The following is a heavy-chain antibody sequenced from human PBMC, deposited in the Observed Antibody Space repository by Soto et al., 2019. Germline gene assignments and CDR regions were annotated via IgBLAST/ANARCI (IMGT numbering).Heavy chain of an antibody. Sequence: EVQLVESGGGLVKPGGSLRLSCAASGVTFSSYSMNWVRQAPGKGLECVSSIRSSSSYIYYADSVKGRFTISRDNAKNSLYLQMNSLRAEDTAVYYCARDGCSGGSCYTPTRYYGIDVWGQGTTVTVSS. D-gene: IGHD2-15*01. CDR2: IRSSSSYI. CDR1: GVTFSSYS. J-gene: IGHJ6*02. CDR3: ARDGCSGGSCYTPTRYYGIDV. V-gene: IGHV3-21*01.